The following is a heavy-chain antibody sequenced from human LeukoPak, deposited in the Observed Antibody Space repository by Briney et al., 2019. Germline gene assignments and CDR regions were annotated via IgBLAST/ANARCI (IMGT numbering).Heavy chain of an antibody. CDR1: GFTVSDNY. Sequence: GGSLRLSCAASGFTVSDNYMSWVRQAPGRGLEWVSFIYSGGSTYYAGSVRGRFTISRDKSKNTMYLQMNSLRAEDTTVYYCARDGPPYGSGIGDYFDYWGQGTQVTVSS. J-gene: IGHJ4*02. D-gene: IGHD3-10*01. V-gene: IGHV3-66*02. CDR3: ARDGPPYGSGIGDYFDY. CDR2: IYSGGST.